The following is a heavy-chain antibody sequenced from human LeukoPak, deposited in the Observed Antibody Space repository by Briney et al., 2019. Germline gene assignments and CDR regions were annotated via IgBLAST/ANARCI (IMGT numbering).Heavy chain of an antibody. CDR2: INHSGST. V-gene: IGHV4-34*01. D-gene: IGHD3-10*01. CDR3: ARRRITMVRGAFDY. J-gene: IGHJ4*02. CDR1: GGPFSGYY. Sequence: SETLSLTCAVYGGPFSGYYWSWIRQPPGKGLEWIGEINHSGSTNYNPSLKSRVTISVDTSKNQFSLKLSSVTAADTAVYYCARRRITMVRGAFDYWGQGTLVTVSS.